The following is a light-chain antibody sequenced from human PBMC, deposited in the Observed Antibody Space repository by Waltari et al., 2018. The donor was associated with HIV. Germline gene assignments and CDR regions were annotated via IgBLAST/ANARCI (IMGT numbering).Light chain of an antibody. CDR3: SSYTRSSTWV. V-gene: IGLV2-14*03. Sequence: QSALTQPASVSVSPGQSITISCTGSSSDIGYYKYVSWYQQHPGKVPKLMIFDVTNRPSGVSDRFAGSKSGNTASLTISGLQAEDEADYYCSSYTRSSTWVFGGGTKLTVL. J-gene: IGLJ3*02. CDR2: DVT. CDR1: SSDIGYYKY.